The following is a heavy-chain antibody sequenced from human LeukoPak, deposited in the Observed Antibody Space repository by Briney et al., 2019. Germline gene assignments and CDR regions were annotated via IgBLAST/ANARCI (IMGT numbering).Heavy chain of an antibody. CDR1: GFTFSSYA. J-gene: IGHJ3*01. CDR2: ISSNGGST. D-gene: IGHD2-2*01. V-gene: IGHV3-64D*06. Sequence: GGSLRLSCAASGFTFSSYAMHWVRQAPGKGLEYVSAISSNGGSTYYADSVKGRFTISRDNSKNTLYLQMSSLRAEDTAVYYCVKDVVYCSSTSCSDAFDVWGQGTMVTVSS. CDR3: VKDVVYCSSTSCSDAFDV.